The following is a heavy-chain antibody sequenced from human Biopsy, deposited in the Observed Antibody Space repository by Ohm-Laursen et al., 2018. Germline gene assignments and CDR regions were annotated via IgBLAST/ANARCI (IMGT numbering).Heavy chain of an antibody. CDR2: FSHTGTT. D-gene: IGHD4/OR15-4a*01. J-gene: IGHJ3*01. Sequence: TLSLTWAVDGGSFSGYDWTWIRQPPGKGLEWVGEFSHTGTTIYNPSLKSRLTISVDKSKNHFSLRLTSVTAADTATYFCARGPYGDNAGAFDVWGQGTAVTVSS. V-gene: IGHV4-34*01. CDR1: GGSFSGYD. CDR3: ARGPYGDNAGAFDV.